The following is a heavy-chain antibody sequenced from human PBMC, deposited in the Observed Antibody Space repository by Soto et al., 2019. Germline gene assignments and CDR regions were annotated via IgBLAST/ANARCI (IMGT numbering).Heavy chain of an antibody. CDR1: GFTFSTDG. V-gene: IGHV3-33*01. CDR2: MWYDGRNK. Sequence: QAQLVESGGGVVQPGRSLRLSCAASGFTFSTDGLHWFRQAPGKWLVWVAVMWYDGRNKYYAESVKGRFTIYRDNSKNTLYLQMNSLRVEDTDVYYCARRWGYAAFDIWGQGTMVTVSS. D-gene: IGHD2-8*01. J-gene: IGHJ3*02. CDR3: ARRWGYAAFDI.